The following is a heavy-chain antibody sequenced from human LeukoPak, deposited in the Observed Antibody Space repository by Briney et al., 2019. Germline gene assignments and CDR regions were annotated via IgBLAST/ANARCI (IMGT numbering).Heavy chain of an antibody. CDR1: GFTFGSYE. V-gene: IGHV3-23*01. CDR3: AKRNMIVVGEFFDY. D-gene: IGHD3-22*01. Sequence: PGGSLRLSCAASGFTFGSYEMNWVRQAPGKGLEWVSAISGSGGSTYYADSVKGRFTISRDNSKNTLYLQMNSLRAEDTAVYYCAKRNMIVVGEFFDYWGQGTLVTVSS. J-gene: IGHJ4*02. CDR2: ISGSGGST.